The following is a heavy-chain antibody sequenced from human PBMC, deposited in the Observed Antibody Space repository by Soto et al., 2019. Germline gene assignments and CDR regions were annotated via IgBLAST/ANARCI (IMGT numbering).Heavy chain of an antibody. Sequence: TLSLTCAVYGESFSGHIWTWIRQTPGKGLQWIGQINHSGSASYNPPLKSRVTISVHTSNSQFSLELSSVTAADTAVYYCARGLITGSHYSGGWYYFDSWGQGTQVTVS. V-gene: IGHV4-34*01. CDR2: INHSGSA. J-gene: IGHJ4*02. CDR1: GESFSGHI. CDR3: ARGLITGSHYSGGWYYFDS. D-gene: IGHD6-19*01.